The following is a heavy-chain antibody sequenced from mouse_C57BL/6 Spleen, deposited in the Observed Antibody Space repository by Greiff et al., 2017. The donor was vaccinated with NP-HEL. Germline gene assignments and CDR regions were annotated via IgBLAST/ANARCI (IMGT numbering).Heavy chain of an antibody. CDR3: ARGRDDGYPTWFAY. Sequence: EVHLVESGPGLVKPSQSLSLTCSVTGYSITSGYYWNWIRQFPGNKLEWMGYISYDGSNNYNQSLKNRISITRDTSKNQFFLKLNSVTTEDTATYYCARGRDDGYPTWFAYWGQGTLVTVSA. CDR2: ISYDGSN. D-gene: IGHD2-3*01. V-gene: IGHV3-6*01. J-gene: IGHJ3*01. CDR1: GYSITSGYY.